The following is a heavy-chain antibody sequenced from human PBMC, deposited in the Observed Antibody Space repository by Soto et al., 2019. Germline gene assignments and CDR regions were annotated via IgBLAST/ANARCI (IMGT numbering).Heavy chain of an antibody. CDR2: IYHSGST. CDR1: GGSISSGGYS. CDR3: ARGAPVVNDY. J-gene: IGHJ4*02. D-gene: IGHD3-22*01. V-gene: IGHV4-30-2*01. Sequence: QLQLQESGSGLVKPSQTLSLTCAVSGGSISSGGYSWSWIRQPPGKGLECIGYIYHSGSTYYNPSLKSLVPISGDRPKNQLSLKLGSVTAADTVGYYCARGAPVVNDYWGQGTLVTVSS.